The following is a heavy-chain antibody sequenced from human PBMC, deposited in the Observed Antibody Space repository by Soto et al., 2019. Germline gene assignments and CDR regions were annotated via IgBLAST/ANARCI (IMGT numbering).Heavy chain of an antibody. D-gene: IGHD4-17*01. CDR2: IIPIFGTA. Sequence: AASVKVSCKASGGTLSSCASSWVRQANGQGLEWMGGIIPIFGTANYAQKFQGRVTITADESTSTAYMELSSLRSEDTAVYYCARDGYRDYVDSQFDYWGQGTLVTVSS. J-gene: IGHJ4*02. CDR1: GGTLSSCA. V-gene: IGHV1-69*13. CDR3: ARDGYRDYVDSQFDY.